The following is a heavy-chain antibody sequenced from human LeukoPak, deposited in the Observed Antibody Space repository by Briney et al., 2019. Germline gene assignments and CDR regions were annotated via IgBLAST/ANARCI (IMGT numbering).Heavy chain of an antibody. CDR3: ARGGAYGYWFDP. Sequence: SETLSLTCTVSGGSVSTERYYWSWIRQPPGKGLEWIAYIYYSGSTNYNPSLKSRVTMSVDTSKNQFSLKLSSVTAADTAVYYCARGGAYGYWFDPWGQGTLVTVSS. J-gene: IGHJ5*02. V-gene: IGHV4-61*01. CDR2: IYYSGST. D-gene: IGHD2-21*01. CDR1: GGSVSTERYY.